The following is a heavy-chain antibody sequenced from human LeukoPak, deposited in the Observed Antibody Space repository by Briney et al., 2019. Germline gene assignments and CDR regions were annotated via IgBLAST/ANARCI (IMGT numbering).Heavy chain of an antibody. CDR1: GGSFSGYD. CDR2: INHSGST. Sequence: PSETLSLTCAVYGGSFSGYDWSWIRQPPGKGREWIGEINHSGSTNYNPSLKSLVTISVDTSKNQFSLMLSSVTGAETVVYYCERGRRMDYYDSSGYHIHYFDYWGEGTLVTVSS. CDR3: ERGRRMDYYDSSGYHIHYFDY. D-gene: IGHD3-22*01. J-gene: IGHJ4*02. V-gene: IGHV4-34*01.